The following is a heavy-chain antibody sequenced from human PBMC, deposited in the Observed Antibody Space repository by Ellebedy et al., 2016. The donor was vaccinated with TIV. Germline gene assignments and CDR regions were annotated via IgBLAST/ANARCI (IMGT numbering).Heavy chain of an antibody. CDR1: GFTFSSYG. CDR3: ARGGPARNGMDV. CDR2: ISSSSSYI. D-gene: IGHD3-16*01. Sequence: GGSLRLSCAASGFTFSSYGMNWVRQAPGKGLEWVSSISSSSSYIYYADSVKGRFTISRDNAENTLYLQMDSLRGEDTAVYFCARGGPARNGMDVWGQGTTVTVSS. V-gene: IGHV3-21*01. J-gene: IGHJ6*02.